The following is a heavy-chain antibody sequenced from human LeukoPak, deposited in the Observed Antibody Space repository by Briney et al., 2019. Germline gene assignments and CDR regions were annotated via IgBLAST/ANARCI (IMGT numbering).Heavy chain of an antibody. Sequence: ASVKVSCKASGYTFTSYYMHWVRQAPGQGLEWIGIINPSGDSTSYAQKFQGRVTMTRDTSTSTVYMELSSLRSEDTAVYYCARDESAMVVTQSAGYWGQGTLVTVSS. V-gene: IGHV1-46*01. CDR3: ARDESAMVVTQSAGY. CDR2: INPSGDST. CDR1: GYTFTSYY. D-gene: IGHD4-23*01. J-gene: IGHJ4*02.